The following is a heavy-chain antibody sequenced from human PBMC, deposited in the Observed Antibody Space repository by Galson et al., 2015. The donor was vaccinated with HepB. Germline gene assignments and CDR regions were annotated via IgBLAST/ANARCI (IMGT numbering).Heavy chain of an antibody. D-gene: IGHD3-9*01. V-gene: IGHV1-8*01. CDR3: AKGIFCKKDA. CDR2: MSPNSGNT. CDR1: GYSFTNHD. J-gene: IGHJ6*02. Sequence: SVKVSCKASGYSFTNHDINWVRQAAGQGLEWMGYMSPNSGNTGYAQKFQGRVIMTRNTSISTAFLELSRLTSEDTAVYYYAKGIFCKKDAWGQGTSVIVSS.